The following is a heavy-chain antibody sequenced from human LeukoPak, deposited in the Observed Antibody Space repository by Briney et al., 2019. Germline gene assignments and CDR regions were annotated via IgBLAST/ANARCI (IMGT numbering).Heavy chain of an antibody. D-gene: IGHD3-3*01. CDR1: GGSFSGYY. CDR3: ARGSGDFWSGYYTGYYYMDV. V-gene: IGHV4-34*01. Sequence: SETLSLTCAVYGGSFSGYYWSWIRQPPGKGLEWIGEINHSGSTNYNPSLKSRVTISVDTSKNQFSLKLSSVTAADTAVYYCARGSGDFWSGYYTGYYYMDVWGKGTTVTVSS. J-gene: IGHJ6*03. CDR2: INHSGST.